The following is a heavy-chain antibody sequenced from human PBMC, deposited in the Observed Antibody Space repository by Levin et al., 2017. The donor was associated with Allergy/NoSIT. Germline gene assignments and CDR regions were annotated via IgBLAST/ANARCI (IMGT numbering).Heavy chain of an antibody. CDR2: IYWDDDK. D-gene: IGHD4-17*01. Sequence: SGPTLVKPPQTLTLTCTFSGFSLSTSGVGVGWIRPPPGKALEWLALIYWDDDKRYSPSLKSRLTITKDTSKNQVVLTMTNMDPVDTATYYCAHWYGDYGLDYCFDYWGQGTLVTVSS. CDR1: GFSLSTSGVG. V-gene: IGHV2-5*02. J-gene: IGHJ4*02. CDR3: AHWYGDYGLDYCFDY.